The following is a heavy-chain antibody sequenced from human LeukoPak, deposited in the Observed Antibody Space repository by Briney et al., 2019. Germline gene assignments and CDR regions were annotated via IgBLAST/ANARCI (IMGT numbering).Heavy chain of an antibody. CDR3: ASYGGYLDAFDI. J-gene: IGHJ3*02. CDR1: GFTFSDYY. V-gene: IGHV3-11*01. CDR2: ISSSGSTI. Sequence: GVLRLSCAASGFTFSDYYMSWIRQAPGKGLEWVSYISSSGSTIYYADSVKGRFTISRDNAKNSLYLQMNSLRAEDTAVYYCASYGGYLDAFDIWGQGTMVTVSS. D-gene: IGHD5-12*01.